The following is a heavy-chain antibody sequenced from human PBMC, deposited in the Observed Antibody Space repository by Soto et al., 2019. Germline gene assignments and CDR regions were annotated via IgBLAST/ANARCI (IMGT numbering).Heavy chain of an antibody. D-gene: IGHD1-26*01. V-gene: IGHV3-30*18. Sequence: GGSLRLSCAASGFMFSNYGMSWVRQAPGKGLQWVAVISYDGSNKYYTESVRGRFTLSRDNSKNTLDLQMNSLRTEDTAMYYCAKPRLDSGNYFGLFDSWGQGTLVTVSS. J-gene: IGHJ4*02. CDR2: ISYDGSNK. CDR1: GFMFSNYG. CDR3: AKPRLDSGNYFGLFDS.